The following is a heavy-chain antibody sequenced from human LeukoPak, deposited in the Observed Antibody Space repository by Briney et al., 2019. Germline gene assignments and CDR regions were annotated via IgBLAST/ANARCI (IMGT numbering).Heavy chain of an antibody. CDR1: GVTFSSYD. Sequence: GGSLRLSCAASGVTFSSYDMHWVRQATGKGLEWVSAIGTAGDTYYPGSVKGGFTTSRENATNSLYLQINSLRAGDTAVYYCARVAVVVAATPGWYFDLWGRGTLVTVSS. V-gene: IGHV3-13*01. CDR2: IGTAGDT. CDR3: ARVAVVVAATPGWYFDL. D-gene: IGHD2-15*01. J-gene: IGHJ2*01.